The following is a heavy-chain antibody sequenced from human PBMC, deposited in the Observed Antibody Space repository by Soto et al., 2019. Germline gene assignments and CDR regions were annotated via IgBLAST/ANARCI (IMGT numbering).Heavy chain of an antibody. J-gene: IGHJ6*02. CDR3: ASTTDYYYYDGMDV. V-gene: IGHV4-31*03. CDR2: IYYSGLT. D-gene: IGHD1-26*01. Sequence: SETLSLTCSVSGGSMRSEGYYWSWIRQHPGKGLEWIGYIYYSGLTDYNPSLKSRLTISVDKPKNEFYLKMRSVTAADTAVYYCASTTDYYYYDGMDVWGQGTTVT. CDR1: GGSMRSEGYY.